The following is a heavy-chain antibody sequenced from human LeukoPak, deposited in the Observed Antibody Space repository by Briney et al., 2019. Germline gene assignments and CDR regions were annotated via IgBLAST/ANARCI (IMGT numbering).Heavy chain of an antibody. Sequence: PGGSLRLSCAASGFTFSSYAMSWVRQAPGKGLEWVSYISSSGSTIYYADSVKGRFTISRDNAKNSLYLQMNSLRAEDTAVYYCAGGAYYYGTREDYWGQGTLVTVSS. CDR1: GFTFSSYA. J-gene: IGHJ4*02. V-gene: IGHV3-48*04. D-gene: IGHD3-10*01. CDR3: AGGAYYYGTREDY. CDR2: ISSSGSTI.